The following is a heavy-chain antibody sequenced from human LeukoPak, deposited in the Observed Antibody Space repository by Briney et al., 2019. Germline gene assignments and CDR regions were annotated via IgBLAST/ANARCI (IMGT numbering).Heavy chain of an antibody. D-gene: IGHD3-3*01. J-gene: IGHJ4*02. CDR3: AKSGVAGDDFWNGYYPFDY. CDR1: GGSFSGYY. CDR2: INHSGST. V-gene: IGHV4-34*01. Sequence: SETLSLTCAVYGGSFSGYYWSWIRQPPGKWLEWIGEINHSGSTNYNPSLKSRVTISVDTSKDQFSLKLSSVTAADTAVYYCAKSGVAGDDFWNGYYPFDYSGQGTLVTVSS.